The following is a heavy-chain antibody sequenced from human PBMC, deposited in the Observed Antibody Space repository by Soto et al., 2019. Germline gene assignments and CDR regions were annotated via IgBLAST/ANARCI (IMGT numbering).Heavy chain of an antibody. Sequence: LRLSCAASRFTFSTYEMHWVRQAPGKGLEWVSCISSSGSTVYYADSVKGRFTISRDNTRNSLYLQMNSLRDEDTALYYCVRYCTTTLCNGVATRTFDYWGQGTLVTVSS. CDR1: RFTFSTYE. V-gene: IGHV3-48*03. CDR2: ISSSGSTV. D-gene: IGHD5-12*01. J-gene: IGHJ4*02. CDR3: VRYCTTTLCNGVATRTFDY.